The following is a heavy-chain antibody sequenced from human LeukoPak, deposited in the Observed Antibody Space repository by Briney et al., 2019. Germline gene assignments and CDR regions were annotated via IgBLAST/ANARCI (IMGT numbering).Heavy chain of an antibody. V-gene: IGHV2-5*02. CDR2: IYWDDDR. Sequence: SGPTLVNPTQTLTLTCTFSGFSLNTRGVGVGWIRQPPGRSLEWLALIYWDDDRRYSPSLKSRLTITKDTSKNQVVLTMTNMDPVDTATYFCAHRKNYYDSSVFDNWGQGTLVTVSS. CDR3: AHRKNYYDSSVFDN. J-gene: IGHJ4*02. D-gene: IGHD3-22*01. CDR1: GFSLNTRGVG.